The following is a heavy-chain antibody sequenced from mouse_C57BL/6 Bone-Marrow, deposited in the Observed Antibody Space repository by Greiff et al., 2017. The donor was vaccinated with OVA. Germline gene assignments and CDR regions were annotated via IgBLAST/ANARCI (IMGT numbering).Heavy chain of an antibody. CDR1: GFTFSSYA. Sequence: EVQGVESGEGLVKPGGSLKLSCAASGFTFSSYAMSWVRQTPEKRLEWVAYISSGGDYIYYADTVKGRFTISRDNARNTLYLQMSSLKSEDTAMYYCTRAGTNDAMDYWGQGTSVTVSS. D-gene: IGHD3-3*01. CDR3: TRAGTNDAMDY. J-gene: IGHJ4*01. CDR2: ISSGGDYI. V-gene: IGHV5-9-1*02.